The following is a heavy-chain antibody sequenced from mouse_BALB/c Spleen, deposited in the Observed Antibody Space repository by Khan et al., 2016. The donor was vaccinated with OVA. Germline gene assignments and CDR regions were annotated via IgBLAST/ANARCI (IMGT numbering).Heavy chain of an antibody. Sequence: EVELVESGGGLVKPGGSLKLSCAASGFTFSSYAVSWIRQTPEKRLEWVASINSGGSTYYPDSVKGRFTISRDDARNILDMQMGSLRSEDTAMYYCTRLVDYWGQGTSVTVSS. J-gene: IGHJ4*01. CDR3: TRLVDY. V-gene: IGHV5-6-5*01. CDR1: GFTFSSYA. CDR2: INSGGST.